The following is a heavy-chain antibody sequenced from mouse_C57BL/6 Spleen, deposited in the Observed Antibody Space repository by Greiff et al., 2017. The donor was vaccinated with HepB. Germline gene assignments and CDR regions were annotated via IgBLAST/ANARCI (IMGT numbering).Heavy chain of an antibody. D-gene: IGHD1-1*01. CDR2: IYPGDGDT. CDR1: GYAFSSSW. Sequence: VQLQQSGPELVKPGASVKISCKASGYAFSSSWMNWVKQRPGKGLEWIGRIYPGDGDTNYNGKFKGKATLTADKSSSTAYIQLSSLTSEDSAVYFCARVAGSSYEYFDVWGTGTTVTVSS. V-gene: IGHV1-82*01. J-gene: IGHJ1*03. CDR3: ARVAGSSYEYFDV.